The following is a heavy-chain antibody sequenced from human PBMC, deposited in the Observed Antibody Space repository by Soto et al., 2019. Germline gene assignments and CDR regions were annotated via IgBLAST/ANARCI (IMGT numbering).Heavy chain of an antibody. CDR1: GGSISGGTW. D-gene: IGHD3-10*01. Sequence: QVQLQESGPGLVKPSETLSLTCAVSGGSISGGTWWSWVRQPPGKGLEWIGQIYHNENTEYNPSPXXRVTISADKSKTQFSLRMSSVTAADTAVYYCARHGGFNLQYWGQGALVTVSS. V-gene: IGHV4-4*02. CDR3: ARHGGFNLQY. J-gene: IGHJ4*02. CDR2: IYHNENT.